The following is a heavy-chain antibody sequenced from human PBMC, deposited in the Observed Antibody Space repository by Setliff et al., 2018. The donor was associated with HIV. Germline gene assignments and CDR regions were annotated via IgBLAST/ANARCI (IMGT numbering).Heavy chain of an antibody. CDR2: IIHSGGT. CDR3: ARGFDHGDYEESGYVFYYMDV. CDR1: GGSFSGYY. V-gene: IGHV4-34*01. J-gene: IGHJ6*03. Sequence: SETLSLTCAVYGGSFSGYYWTWIRQPPGRGLEWIGEIIHSGGTNYNRSLKSRVTISLDTSKNQFSLRLSSVTAADTALYFCARGFDHGDYEESGYVFYYMDVWGKGTTVTVSS. D-gene: IGHD4-17*01.